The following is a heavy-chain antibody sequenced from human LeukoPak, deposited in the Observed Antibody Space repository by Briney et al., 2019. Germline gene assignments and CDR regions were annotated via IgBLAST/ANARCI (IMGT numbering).Heavy chain of an antibody. CDR3: ARKAQYNGHYPLDY. V-gene: IGHV3-23*01. J-gene: IGHJ4*02. D-gene: IGHD1-7*01. CDR1: RFSFSNYG. CDR2: TSDRGDYT. Sequence: GGSLRLSCAASRFSFSNYGMSWVRQAPGKGLEWVSGTSDRGDYTYYADSVKGRFTISRDSSKNTLFLQMNSLRAEDTALYFCARKAQYNGHYPLDYWGQGTLVTVSS.